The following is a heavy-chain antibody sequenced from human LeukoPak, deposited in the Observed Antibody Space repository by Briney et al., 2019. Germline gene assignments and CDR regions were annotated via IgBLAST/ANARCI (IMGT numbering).Heavy chain of an antibody. CDR3: ARGGTIFGVGTGTPWYYYYYGMDV. J-gene: IGHJ6*02. Sequence: SVKVSCKASGYTFTSYGISWVRQAPGQGLEWMGGIIPIFGTANYAQKFQGRVTITADESTSTAYMELSSLRSEDTAVYYCARGGTIFGVGTGTPWYYYYYGMDVRGQGTTVTVSS. D-gene: IGHD3-3*01. CDR1: GYTFTSYG. CDR2: IIPIFGTA. V-gene: IGHV1-69*13.